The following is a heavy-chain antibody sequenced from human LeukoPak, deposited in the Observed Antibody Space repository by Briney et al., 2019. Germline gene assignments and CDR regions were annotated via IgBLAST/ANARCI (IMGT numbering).Heavy chain of an antibody. CDR2: ISWNSGSI. CDR3: AKGGDTAMVTGFDY. V-gene: IGHV3-9*03. Sequence: GRSLRLSCAASGFTFDDYAMHWVRHAPGKGLEWVSGISWNSGSIGYADSVKGRFTISRDNAKNSLYLQMNSLRAEDMALYYCAKGGDTAMVTGFDYWGQGTLVTVSS. D-gene: IGHD5-18*01. CDR1: GFTFDDYA. J-gene: IGHJ4*02.